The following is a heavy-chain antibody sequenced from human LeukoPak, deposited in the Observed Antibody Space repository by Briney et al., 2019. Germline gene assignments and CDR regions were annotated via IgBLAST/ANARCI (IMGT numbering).Heavy chain of an antibody. Sequence: ASVKVSCKPSGYTFTSYALSWVRQAPGQGLEWMGWISTYSGDTNYAQKLQGRITMTIETSTSTAYMELRSLRSDDTAVYYCARGGSRVVTYGNFDYWGQGTLVTVSS. CDR2: ISTYSGDT. V-gene: IGHV1-18*01. CDR1: GYTFTSYA. J-gene: IGHJ4*02. D-gene: IGHD2-21*02. CDR3: ARGGSRVVTYGNFDY.